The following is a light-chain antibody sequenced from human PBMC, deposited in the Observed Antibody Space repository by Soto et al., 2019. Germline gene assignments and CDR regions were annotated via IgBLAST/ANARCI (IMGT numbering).Light chain of an antibody. CDR1: RSIVSSS. Sequence: EVVLTQSPGTLSLSPGERATLSCRPSRSIVSSSLHWYQHKVGQAPRLLIYDTSKRATGIPARFSGSGSGTGFTFTLTISSLQPEDFAVYYCQQRSNWPTFGGGTKVQIK. J-gene: IGKJ4*01. CDR2: DTS. CDR3: QQRSNWPT. V-gene: IGKV3-11*01.